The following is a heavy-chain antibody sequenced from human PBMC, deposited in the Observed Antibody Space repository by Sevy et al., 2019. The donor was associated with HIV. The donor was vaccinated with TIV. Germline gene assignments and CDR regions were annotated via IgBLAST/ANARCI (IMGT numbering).Heavy chain of an antibody. CDR1: GFTFSSYG. CDR2: IRYDGSNK. J-gene: IGHJ3*02. Sequence: GGSLRLSCAASGFTFSSYGMHWVRQAPGKGLEWVAFIRYDGSNKYYADSVKGRFTISRDNSKNTLYLQMNSLRAEDTTVYYCAKGDYGDYDGAFDIWGQGTMVTVSS. D-gene: IGHD4-17*01. CDR3: AKGDYGDYDGAFDI. V-gene: IGHV3-30*02.